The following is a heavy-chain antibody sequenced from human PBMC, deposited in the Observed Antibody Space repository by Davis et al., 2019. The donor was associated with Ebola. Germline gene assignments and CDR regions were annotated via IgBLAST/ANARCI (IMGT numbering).Heavy chain of an antibody. CDR3: ARHAPHSGGWYSAWLDP. CDR1: GGSISTFY. CDR2: IYYIGKT. J-gene: IGHJ5*02. V-gene: IGHV4-59*08. Sequence: SETLSLTCTVSGGSISTFYWSWIRQPPGKGLEWTGYIYYIGKTNYNPSLESRVTISVDTSKNQISLRLRSVTAADTAVYYCARHAPHSGGWYSAWLDPWGQGTVVTVSS. D-gene: IGHD6-19*01.